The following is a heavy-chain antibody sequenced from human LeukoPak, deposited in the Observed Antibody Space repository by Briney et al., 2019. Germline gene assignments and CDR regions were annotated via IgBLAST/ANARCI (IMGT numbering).Heavy chain of an antibody. CDR1: GGTFSSYA. J-gene: IGHJ4*02. CDR2: IIPIFGTA. Sequence: SVKVSCKASGGTFSSYAISWVRQAPGQGLEWMGGIIPIFGTANCAQKFQGRVTITTDESTSTAYMELSSLRSEDTAVYYCASGPSDVVVPAAHFDYWGQGTLVTVSS. V-gene: IGHV1-69*05. D-gene: IGHD2-2*01. CDR3: ASGPSDVVVPAAHFDY.